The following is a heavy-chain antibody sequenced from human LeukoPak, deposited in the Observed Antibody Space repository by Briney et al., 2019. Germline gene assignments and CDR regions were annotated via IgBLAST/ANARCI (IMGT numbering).Heavy chain of an antibody. CDR2: INHSGST. CDR1: GGSFSGYY. CDR3: ARRTPSFGAFDI. Sequence: PSETLSLTCAVYGGSFSGYYWSWIRQPPGKGLEWIGEINHSGSTNYNPSLKSRVTISVDTSKNQFSLKLSSVTAADTAVYYCARRTPSFGAFDIWGQGTMVTVSS. J-gene: IGHJ3*02. V-gene: IGHV4-34*01. D-gene: IGHD1-1*01.